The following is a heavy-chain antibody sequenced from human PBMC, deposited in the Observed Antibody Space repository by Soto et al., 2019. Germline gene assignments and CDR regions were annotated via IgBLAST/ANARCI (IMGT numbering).Heavy chain of an antibody. CDR2: IIPILGIA. CDR3: ARGSTYYYDLDAFDI. Sequence: QVQLVQSGAEVKKPGSSVKVSCKASGGTFSSYTISWVRQAPGQGLEWMGRIIPILGIANYAQKFQGRVTITGDKSTSTAYMERSSLRSEDTAVYYCARGSTYYYDLDAFDIWGQGTMVTVSS. V-gene: IGHV1-69*02. J-gene: IGHJ3*02. CDR1: GGTFSSYT. D-gene: IGHD3-22*01.